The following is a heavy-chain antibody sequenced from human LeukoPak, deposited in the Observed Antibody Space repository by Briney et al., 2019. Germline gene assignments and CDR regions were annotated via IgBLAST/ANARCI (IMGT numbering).Heavy chain of an antibody. CDR1: GYTFTSYY. CDR2: INPSGGST. Sequence: GASVKVSRKASGYTFTSYYMHWVRQAPGQGLEWMGIINPSGGSTSYAQKFQGRVTMTRDMSTSTVCMELSSLRSEDTAVYYCARDQEVYSSSWSGYYYYMDVWGKGTTVTVSS. V-gene: IGHV1-46*01. J-gene: IGHJ6*03. CDR3: ARDQEVYSSSWSGYYYYMDV. D-gene: IGHD6-13*01.